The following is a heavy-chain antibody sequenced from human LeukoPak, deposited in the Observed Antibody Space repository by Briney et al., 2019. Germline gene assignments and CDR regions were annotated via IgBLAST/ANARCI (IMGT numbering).Heavy chain of an antibody. D-gene: IGHD2/OR15-2a*01. CDR3: AGHHPRNTVDF. CDR2: ISDMGSI. Sequence: SETLSLTCTVSGGSISSYYWSWIRQPPGKGLEWIAYISDMGSINYNPSLKSRVTISLDTSKNQFSLKLSSVTAADTAVYYCAGHHPRNTVDFWGQGTLVTVSS. CDR1: GGSISSYY. V-gene: IGHV4-59*08. J-gene: IGHJ4*02.